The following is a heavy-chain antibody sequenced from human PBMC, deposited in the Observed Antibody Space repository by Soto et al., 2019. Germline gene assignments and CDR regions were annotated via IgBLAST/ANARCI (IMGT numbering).Heavy chain of an antibody. CDR1: RVAFGSAS. CDR3: ANLYYGDYVYYYYYGMDV. D-gene: IGHD4-17*01. Sequence: SRVAFGSASRSGGREAPGKVLDWDSNISGSAGSPYYADSVKGRFTISRDNSKNTLYLQMNSLRAEDTAVYYCANLYYGDYVYYYYYGMDVWGQGTTVTVSS. CDR2: ISGSAGSP. V-gene: IGHV3-23*01. J-gene: IGHJ6*02.